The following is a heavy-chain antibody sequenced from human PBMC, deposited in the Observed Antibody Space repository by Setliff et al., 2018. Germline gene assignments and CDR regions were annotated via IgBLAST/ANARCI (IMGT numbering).Heavy chain of an antibody. CDR1: GGSITSHSYY. D-gene: IGHD2-2*01. Sequence: SETLSLTCTVSGGSITSHSYYWAWIRQPPGKGLEWTGSIYYDGRTFSHPSLRSRVTVSVDMSKNHLSLKLSSVTAADTAVYYCARHIWGAKMQLPHDVFDIWGQGTMVTVSS. V-gene: IGHV4-39*01. J-gene: IGHJ3*02. CDR2: IYYDGRT. CDR3: ARHIWGAKMQLPHDVFDI.